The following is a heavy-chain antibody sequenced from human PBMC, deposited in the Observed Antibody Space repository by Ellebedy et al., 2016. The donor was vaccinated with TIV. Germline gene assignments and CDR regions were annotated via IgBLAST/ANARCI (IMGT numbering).Heavy chain of an antibody. J-gene: IGHJ5*02. V-gene: IGHV4-34*01. CDR2: INHSGST. CDR3: ARARHDGSGSYWFDP. Sequence: SQTLSLTCAVYGGSFNGYYWSWIRQPPGKGLEWIGEINHSGSTNYNPSLKSRVTISVDTSKNQFSLKLSSVTAADTAVYYCARARHDGSGSYWFDPWGQGTLVTVSS. D-gene: IGHD3-10*01. CDR1: GGSFNGYY.